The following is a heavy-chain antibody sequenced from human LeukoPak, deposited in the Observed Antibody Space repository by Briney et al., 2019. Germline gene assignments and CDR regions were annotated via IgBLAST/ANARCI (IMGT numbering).Heavy chain of an antibody. V-gene: IGHV3-72*01. CDR1: GFTFSDHY. J-gene: IGHJ4*02. Sequence: GGSLRLSCAVSGFTFSDHYMDWVRQAPGKGLEWVGRTRDKASSYTTEYAASVKSRFTISRDDSKNSLYLQMNSLKTEDTAVYYCARAKDPYRHWDDWGQGTLVTVSS. CDR2: TRDKASSYTT. D-gene: IGHD1-14*01. CDR3: ARAKDPYRHWDD.